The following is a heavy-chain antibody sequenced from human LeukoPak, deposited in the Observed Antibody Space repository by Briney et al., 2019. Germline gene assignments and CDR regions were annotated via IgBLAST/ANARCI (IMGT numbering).Heavy chain of an antibody. V-gene: IGHV7-4-1*02. CDR1: GYTFTSYA. Sequence: EASVKVSCKASGYTFTSYAMNWVRQAPGQGLEWMGWINTNTGNPTYAQGFTGRFVFSLDTSVSTAYLQISSLKAEDTAVYYCARDHVDVLRPFYYYYGMDVWGQGTTVTVSS. CDR2: INTNTGNP. CDR3: ARDHVDVLRPFYYYYGMDV. D-gene: IGHD3-10*02. J-gene: IGHJ6*02.